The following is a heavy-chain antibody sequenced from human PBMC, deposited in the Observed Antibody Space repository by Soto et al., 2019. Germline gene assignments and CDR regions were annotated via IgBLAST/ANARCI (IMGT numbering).Heavy chain of an antibody. Sequence: GSLRLSCVASGFTFNSYAMSWVRQAPGKGLEWVSGISGSGVSTYYADSVKGRFTISRDNSKNTLYLQMNSLRAEDTAVYYCATVVGATLGSYYYYGMDVWGQGTTVTVSS. V-gene: IGHV3-23*01. CDR2: ISGSGVST. D-gene: IGHD1-26*01. J-gene: IGHJ6*02. CDR3: ATVVGATLGSYYYYGMDV. CDR1: GFTFNSYA.